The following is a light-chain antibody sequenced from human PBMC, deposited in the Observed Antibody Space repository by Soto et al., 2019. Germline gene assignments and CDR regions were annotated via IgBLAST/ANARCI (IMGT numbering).Light chain of an antibody. Sequence: QSALTQPASVSGSPGQSITISCTGTTSDLGGFNYVSWYQQHPGKAPKLMIYDVSNRPSGVSNRFSGSSSGYTASLTISGLQAEDEADYYCSSYTSSSTLRVFGGGTKLTVL. CDR1: TSDLGGFNY. CDR3: SSYTSSSTLRV. CDR2: DVS. V-gene: IGLV2-14*03. J-gene: IGLJ2*01.